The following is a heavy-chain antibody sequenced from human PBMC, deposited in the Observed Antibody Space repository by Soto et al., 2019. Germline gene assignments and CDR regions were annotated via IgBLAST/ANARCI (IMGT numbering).Heavy chain of an antibody. Sequence: SETLSLTCTVSGGPITNYWSWIRQHPGKGLEWIGYIYGSGSTYYNPSLKSRLIMSLDTSKNQLSLKLTSVTAADTAVYYCARLDSMVRGANDAFDIWGQGTMVTVSS. CDR3: ARLDSMVRGANDAFDI. CDR1: GGPITNY. V-gene: IGHV4-31*03. J-gene: IGHJ3*02. CDR2: IYGSGST. D-gene: IGHD3-10*01.